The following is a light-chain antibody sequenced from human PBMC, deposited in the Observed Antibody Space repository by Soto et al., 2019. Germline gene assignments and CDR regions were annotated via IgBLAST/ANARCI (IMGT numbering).Light chain of an antibody. CDR2: EGS. Sequence: QSALTQPASVSGSPGQSITISCTGTSSDVGSYNLVSWYQQHPGKAPKLMIYEGSKRPSGVSNRFSGSKSGNTYSLTISGHQDEDEGEYYCCSYAGSSTFYVVFGGGTKLTVL. J-gene: IGLJ2*01. V-gene: IGLV2-23*03. CDR1: SSDVGSYNL. CDR3: CSYAGSSTFYVV.